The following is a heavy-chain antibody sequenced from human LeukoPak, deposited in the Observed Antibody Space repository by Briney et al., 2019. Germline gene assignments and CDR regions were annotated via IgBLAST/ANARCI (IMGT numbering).Heavy chain of an antibody. CDR1: GGSISSETYY. D-gene: IGHD5-24*01. Sequence: PSETLSLTCTVSGGSISSETYYWTWVRQPAGKGLEWIGRIYSSGSTSYNPSLKSRVTISVDTSKNQFSLELNSVTASDTAVYYCARLGYNQDYWGQGTLVTVSS. CDR3: ARLGYNQDY. J-gene: IGHJ4*02. V-gene: IGHV4-61*02. CDR2: IYSSGST.